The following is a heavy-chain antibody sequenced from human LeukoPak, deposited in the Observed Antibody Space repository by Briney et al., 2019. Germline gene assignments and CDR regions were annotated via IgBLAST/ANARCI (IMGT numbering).Heavy chain of an antibody. V-gene: IGHV4-59*01. J-gene: IGHJ5*02. D-gene: IGHD4-17*01. CDR1: GGSTSSYY. CDR2: IYYSGST. CDR3: ARAPNGDYFNWFDP. Sequence: SETLSLTCTVSGGSTSSYYWSWIRQPPGKGLEWIGYIYYSGSTNYNPSLKSRVTISVDTSKNQFSLKLSSVTAADTAVYYCARAPNGDYFNWFDPWGQGTLVTVSS.